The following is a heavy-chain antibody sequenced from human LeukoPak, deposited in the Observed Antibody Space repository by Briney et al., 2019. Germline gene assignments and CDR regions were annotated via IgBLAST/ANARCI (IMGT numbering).Heavy chain of an antibody. CDR1: GGSISSSSYY. Sequence: SETLSLTCTVSGGSISSSSYYWGWIRQPPGKGLEWIGSIYYSGNTYYNPSLKSRVTISVDTSKNQFSLKLSSVTAADTAVYYCARIAYYYDSSGYYYVGTNYYYYYYMDVWGKGTTVTVSS. V-gene: IGHV4-39*01. CDR3: ARIAYYYDSSGYYYVGTNYYYYYYMDV. J-gene: IGHJ6*03. D-gene: IGHD3-22*01. CDR2: IYYSGNT.